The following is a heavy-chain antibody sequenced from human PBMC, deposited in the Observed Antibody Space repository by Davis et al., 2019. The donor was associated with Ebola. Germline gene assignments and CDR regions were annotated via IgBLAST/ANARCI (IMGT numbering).Heavy chain of an antibody. Sequence: SETLSLTCTVSGGSISSYYWSWIRQPPGKGLEWIGYIYYSGSTNYNPSLKSRVTISVDTSKNQFSLELSSVTAADTAVYYCAREGCSSTSCYGGNWFDPWGQGTLVTVSS. D-gene: IGHD2-2*01. J-gene: IGHJ5*02. CDR2: IYYSGST. CDR1: GGSISSYY. CDR3: AREGCSSTSCYGGNWFDP. V-gene: IGHV4-59*01.